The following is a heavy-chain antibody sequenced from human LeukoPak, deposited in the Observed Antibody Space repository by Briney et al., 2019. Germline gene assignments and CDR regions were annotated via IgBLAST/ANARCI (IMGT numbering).Heavy chain of an antibody. J-gene: IGHJ4*02. Sequence: KTSETMSLTCTVSGGSISPHYWSWVRQPPGKGLEWIGYSYYRGGTTYSPSLKSRVTISVDTSKNQFSLKLSSVTAADTAVYYCARHPYYYDSSGYSFDYWGQGTLVTVSS. D-gene: IGHD3-22*01. CDR2: SYYRGGT. CDR1: GGSISPHY. V-gene: IGHV4-59*08. CDR3: ARHPYYYDSSGYSFDY.